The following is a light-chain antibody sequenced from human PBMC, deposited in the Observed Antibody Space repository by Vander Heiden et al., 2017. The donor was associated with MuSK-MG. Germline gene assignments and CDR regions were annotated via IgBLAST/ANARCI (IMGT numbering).Light chain of an antibody. CDR1: ISNIGAGYD. CDR3: QAYDSSLSGGV. J-gene: IGLJ2*01. CDR2: GNS. V-gene: IGLV1-40*01. Sequence: QSVLTQPPSVSGAPRPRVTIPCTGSISNIGAGYDVHWYQQLPGTAPKLLIYGNSNRPSGVPDRFSGSKSGTSASLAITGLQAEDEADYYCQAYDSSLSGGVFGGGTKLTVL.